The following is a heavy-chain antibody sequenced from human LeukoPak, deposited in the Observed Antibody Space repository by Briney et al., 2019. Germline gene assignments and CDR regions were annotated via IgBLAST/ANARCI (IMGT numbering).Heavy chain of an antibody. CDR3: ARLTTVTSPFDY. D-gene: IGHD4-11*01. V-gene: IGHV1-18*01. CDR2: ISAYSGNT. J-gene: IGHJ4*02. CDR1: GYTFTCYG. Sequence: ASVKVSCKASGYTFTCYGISWVRQAPGQGLEWMGWISAYSGNTNYAQKLQGRVTMTTDTSTSTAYMELRSLRSDDTAVYYCARLTTVTSPFDYWGQGTLVTVSS.